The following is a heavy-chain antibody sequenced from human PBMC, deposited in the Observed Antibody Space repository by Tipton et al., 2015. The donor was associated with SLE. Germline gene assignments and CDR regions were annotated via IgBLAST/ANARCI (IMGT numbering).Heavy chain of an antibody. D-gene: IGHD6-13*01. Sequence: TLSLTCTVSGGSISSGGYYWSWIRQHPGKGLEWIGYIYYSGSTYYNPPLKSRVTISVDTSKNQFSLKLSSVTAADTAVYYCARARQQLDAFDIWGQGTMVTVSS. CDR2: IYYSGST. J-gene: IGHJ3*02. V-gene: IGHV4-31*03. CDR3: ARARQQLDAFDI. CDR1: GGSISSGGYY.